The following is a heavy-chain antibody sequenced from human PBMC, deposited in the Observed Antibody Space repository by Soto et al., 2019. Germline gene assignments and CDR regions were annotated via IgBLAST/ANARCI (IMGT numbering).Heavy chain of an antibody. CDR3: ARHRRMTTDGSYGLDV. Sequence: GESLKISCKGSGYSFTIYWIGWVRQMPGKGLEWMGIIYPGDSDTRYSPSFRGQVTISVDKSISTAYLQWSSLKASDTAMYYCARHRRMTTDGSYGLDVWGQGTTVTVSS. CDR2: IYPGDSDT. V-gene: IGHV5-51*01. CDR1: GYSFTIYW. D-gene: IGHD1-1*01. J-gene: IGHJ6*02.